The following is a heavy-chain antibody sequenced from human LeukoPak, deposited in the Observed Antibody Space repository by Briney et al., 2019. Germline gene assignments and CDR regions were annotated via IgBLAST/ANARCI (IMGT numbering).Heavy chain of an antibody. Sequence: GGSLRLSCAASGFTFHNYGMHWVRQAPGKGLEWVSGISWNTGTIGYADSVKGRFTISRDNAKNSLYLQMNSLRAEDTAVYYCARVYYYDSGSRWGDYFDYWGQGTLVTVSS. CDR1: GFTFHNYG. CDR3: ARVYYYDSGSRWGDYFDY. V-gene: IGHV3-9*01. J-gene: IGHJ4*02. CDR2: ISWNTGTI. D-gene: IGHD3-10*01.